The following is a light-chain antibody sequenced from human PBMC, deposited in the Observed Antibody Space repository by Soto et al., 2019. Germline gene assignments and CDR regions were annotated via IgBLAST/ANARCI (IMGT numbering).Light chain of an antibody. CDR1: QSVSSSY. V-gene: IGKV3-20*01. CDR2: GAS. CDR3: QQYGSSPPWT. Sequence: MLTQSPGTLSLSPGERATLSCRAIQSVSSSYLAWYQQKPGQAPRLLIYGASSRATGIPDRFSGSGSGTDFTLTISRLEPEDFAVYYCQQYGSSPPWTFGQGTKVDIK. J-gene: IGKJ1*01.